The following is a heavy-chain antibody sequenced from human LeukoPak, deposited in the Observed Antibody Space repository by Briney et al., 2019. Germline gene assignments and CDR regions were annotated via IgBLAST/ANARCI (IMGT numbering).Heavy chain of an antibody. CDR1: GFTVSGNY. Sequence: PGGSLRLSCAASGFTVSGNYMSWVRQAPGKGLEWVSEIYSGGSTYYAASVKGRFSISRDNSKNTVYLQMNSLRVEDTAVYYCARELREHGVFDIWGQGIMVTVSS. J-gene: IGHJ3*02. V-gene: IGHV3-53*01. CDR3: ARELREHGVFDI. CDR2: IYSGGST. D-gene: IGHD1-26*01.